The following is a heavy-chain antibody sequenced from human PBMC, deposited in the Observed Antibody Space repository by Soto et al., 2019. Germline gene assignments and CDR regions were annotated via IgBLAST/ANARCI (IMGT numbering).Heavy chain of an antibody. Sequence: PSETLSLTCTVSGGSISSGSFYWGWIRQPPGMGLEWIGNIFHTGSTYYNPSLKSRVTISVDTSKSQFSLKLSSVTAADTAVYYCATQPAYYYDSSGYYYDDCWGQGTLVTVSS. V-gene: IGHV4-39*01. CDR2: IFHTGST. CDR3: ATQPAYYYDSSGYYYDDC. CDR1: GGSISSGSFY. D-gene: IGHD3-22*01. J-gene: IGHJ4*02.